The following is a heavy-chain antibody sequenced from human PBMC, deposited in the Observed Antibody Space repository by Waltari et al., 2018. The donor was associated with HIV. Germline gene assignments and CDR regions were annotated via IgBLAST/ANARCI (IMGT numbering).Heavy chain of an antibody. J-gene: IGHJ4*02. V-gene: IGHV3-23*01. CDR2: ISGTGDFT. CDR3: TKGVTYDVLTGFSPFDS. CDR1: AVSLSTYA. Sequence: DVRLLESGGGLVRPGGSLRLSCTASAVSLSTYAMRWFRQARGKGLEWVSSISGTGDFTYYADAVKGRLTVSRDNSKNTVSLQMISLRGEDTAVYYCTKGVTYDVLTGFSPFDSWGQGTLVTVSA. D-gene: IGHD3-9*01.